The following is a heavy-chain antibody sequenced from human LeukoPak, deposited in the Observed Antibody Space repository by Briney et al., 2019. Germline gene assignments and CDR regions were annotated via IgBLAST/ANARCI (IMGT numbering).Heavy chain of an antibody. J-gene: IGHJ2*01. D-gene: IGHD1-26*01. Sequence: SETLSLTCAVYGGSFSGYYWSWIRQPPGKGLEWIGEINHSGSTNYNPSLKSRVTISVDTSKNQFSLKLSSVTAADTAMYYCARGWGIVGATRSGYFDLWGRGTLVTVSS. CDR3: ARGWGIVGATRSGYFDL. CDR1: GGSFSGYY. V-gene: IGHV4-34*01. CDR2: INHSGST.